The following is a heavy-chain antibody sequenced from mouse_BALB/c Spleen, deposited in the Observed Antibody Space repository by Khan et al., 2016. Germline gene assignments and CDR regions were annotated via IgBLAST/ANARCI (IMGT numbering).Heavy chain of an antibody. CDR2: ISSGSSTI. D-gene: IGHD2-4*01. Sequence: EVELVESGGGLVQPGGSRKLSCAASGFTFSSFGMHWVRQAPEKGLEWVAYISSGSSTIYYADTVKGRFPISRDNPKNTLFLQMTRLRSEDTAMYYCARSLIYYDYDWFAYWGQGTLVTVSA. J-gene: IGHJ3*01. CDR1: GFTFSSFG. CDR3: ARSLIYYDYDWFAY. V-gene: IGHV5-17*02.